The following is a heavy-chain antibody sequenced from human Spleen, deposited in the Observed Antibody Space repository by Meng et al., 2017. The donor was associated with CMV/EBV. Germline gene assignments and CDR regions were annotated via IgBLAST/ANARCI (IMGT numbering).Heavy chain of an antibody. CDR1: GFTFSSYW. CDR2: ISSCRNNV. V-gene: IGHV3-21*01. J-gene: IGHJ6*02. CDR3: ATSGGELPVYYYYYYAMDV. Sequence: GESLKISCAASGFTFSSYWMSWVRQAPGKGLEWVPCISSCRNNVLCADSLKGRFTISRDNAKNSLYLQMNSLRAEDTAVYYCATSGGELPVYYYYYYAMDVWGQGTTVTVSS. D-gene: IGHD1-26*01.